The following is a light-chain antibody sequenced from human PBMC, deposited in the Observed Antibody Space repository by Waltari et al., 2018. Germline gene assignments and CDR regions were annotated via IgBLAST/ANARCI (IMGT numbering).Light chain of an antibody. Sequence: QTVVTQEPSVTVSPGGTVTLTRSSSTGAVTSGDYANWFQQKPGQAPRSLIFGANNKYSWTPARFSGSLLGGKAALTLSGVQPEDEAEYYCLLYYGGLWVFGGGTKLTVL. CDR1: TGAVTSGDY. CDR2: GAN. CDR3: LLYYGGLWV. V-gene: IGLV7-43*01. J-gene: IGLJ3*02.